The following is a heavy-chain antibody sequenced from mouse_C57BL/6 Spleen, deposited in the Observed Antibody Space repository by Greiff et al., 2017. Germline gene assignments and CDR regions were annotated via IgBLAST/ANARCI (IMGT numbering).Heavy chain of an antibody. CDR2: INPSSGYT. Sequence: VQLVESGAELARPGASVKMSCKASGYTFTSYTMHWVKQRPGQGLEWIGYINPSSGYTKYNQKVKDKATLTADKSSSTAYMQLSSLTSEDSAVYYCARSTTVVAHWYFDVWGTGPTVTVSS. D-gene: IGHD1-1*01. V-gene: IGHV1-4*01. CDR1: GYTFTSYT. J-gene: IGHJ1*03. CDR3: ARSTTVVAHWYFDV.